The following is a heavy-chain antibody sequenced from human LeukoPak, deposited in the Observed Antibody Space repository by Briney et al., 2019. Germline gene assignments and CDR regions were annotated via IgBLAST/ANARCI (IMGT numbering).Heavy chain of an antibody. Sequence: SVKVSCKASGGTFSSYAISWVRQAPGQGLEWMGGIIPIFGTANYAQKFQGRVTITTDESMSTAYMELSSLRSEDTAVYYCARVRQQPKDYYYYYYMDVWGKGTTVTVSS. D-gene: IGHD6-13*01. V-gene: IGHV1-69*05. CDR3: ARVRQQPKDYYYYYYMDV. J-gene: IGHJ6*03. CDR1: GGTFSSYA. CDR2: IIPIFGTA.